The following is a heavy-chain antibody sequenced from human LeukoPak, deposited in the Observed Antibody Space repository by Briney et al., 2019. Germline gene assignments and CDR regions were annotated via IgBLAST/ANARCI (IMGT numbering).Heavy chain of an antibody. D-gene: IGHD3-22*01. CDR2: MNPNSGNT. V-gene: IGHV1-8*03. Sequence: ASVKVSCKVSGYTLTELSMHWVRQAPGKGLEWMGWMNPNSGNTGYAQKFQGRVTITRNTSISTAYMELSSLRSEDTAVYYCARGCDYYDSSGYYCYFDYWGQGTLVTVSS. J-gene: IGHJ4*02. CDR3: ARGCDYYDSSGYYCYFDY. CDR1: GYTLTELS.